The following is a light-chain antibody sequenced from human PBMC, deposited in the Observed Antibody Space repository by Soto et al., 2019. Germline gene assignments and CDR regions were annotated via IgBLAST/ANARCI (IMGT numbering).Light chain of an antibody. V-gene: IGLV2-11*01. CDR1: SNY. CDR2: DVS. CDR3: CSFAGSYTSYV. Sequence: QSALTQPRSVSGSPGQSVTISCTGTSNYVSWYQQDPGKAPKLIIYDVSKRPSGVPDRFSGSKSGNTASLTISGLQAEDEADYFCCSFAGSYTSYVFXTGTKVTVL. J-gene: IGLJ1*01.